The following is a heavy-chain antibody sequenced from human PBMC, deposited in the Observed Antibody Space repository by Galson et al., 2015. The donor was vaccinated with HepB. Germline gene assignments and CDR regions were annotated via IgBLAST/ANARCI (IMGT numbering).Heavy chain of an antibody. CDR1: GFTFSSYS. J-gene: IGHJ4*02. D-gene: IGHD6-13*01. CDR2: ISSSSSYI. CDR3: ARAGSWSKKTDY. V-gene: IGHV3-21*01. Sequence: SLRLSCAASGFTFSSYSMNWVRQAPGKGLEWVSSISSSSSYIYYADSVKGRFTISRDNAKNSLYLQMNSLRAEDTAVYYCARAGSWSKKTDYWGQGTLVTVSS.